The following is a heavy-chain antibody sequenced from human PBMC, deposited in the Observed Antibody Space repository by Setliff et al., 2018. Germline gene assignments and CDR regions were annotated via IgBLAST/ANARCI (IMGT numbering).Heavy chain of an antibody. Sequence: PSETLSLTCIVTGDSVTSDSYYWGWVRQPPGKGLEWVGSVSHSGSPYHNPSLKSRVSLSLDTSENRFSLTLTSVTAADAAVYYCVRQTSHAGIVIPYYYYFYMDVWGTGTTVTVSS. CDR1: GDSVTSDSYY. V-gene: IGHV4-39*01. J-gene: IGHJ6*03. CDR2: VSHSGSP. D-gene: IGHD1-1*01. CDR3: VRQTSHAGIVIPYYYYFYMDV.